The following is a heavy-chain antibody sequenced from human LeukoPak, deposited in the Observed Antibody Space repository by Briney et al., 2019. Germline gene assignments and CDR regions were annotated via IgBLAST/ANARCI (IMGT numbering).Heavy chain of an antibody. CDR3: ARSGGGAFGVYGSGSYWYYFDY. CDR2: IYYSGST. CDR1: GGSISSSSYY. D-gene: IGHD3-10*01. Sequence: SETLSLTCTVSGGSISSSSYYWGWIRQPPGKGLEWIGSIYYSGSTNYNPSLKSRVTISVDTSKNQFSLKLSSVTAADTAVYYCARSGGGAFGVYGSGSYWYYFDYWGQGTLVTVSS. J-gene: IGHJ4*02. V-gene: IGHV4-39*07.